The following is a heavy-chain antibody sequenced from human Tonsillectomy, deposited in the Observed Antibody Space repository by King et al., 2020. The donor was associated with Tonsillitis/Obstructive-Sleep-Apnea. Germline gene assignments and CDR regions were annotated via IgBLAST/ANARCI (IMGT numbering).Heavy chain of an antibody. V-gene: IGHV5-51*01. Sequence: DVQLVESGAEVKKPGESLKISCKGSGYSFTSYWIGWVRQMPGKGLEWMGIIDSGDPDTRYSPSFQGTVTISTDKSISTAYLQWSSLKASDTAMYYCARGGPTVTPVGFYYMDVWGKGTTVTVSS. D-gene: IGHD4-11*01. J-gene: IGHJ6*03. CDR3: ARGGPTVTPVGFYYMDV. CDR1: GYSFTSYW. CDR2: IDSGDPDT.